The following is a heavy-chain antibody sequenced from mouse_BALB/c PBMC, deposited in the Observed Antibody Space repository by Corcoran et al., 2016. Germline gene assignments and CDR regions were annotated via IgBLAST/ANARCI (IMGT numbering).Heavy chain of an antibody. J-gene: IGHJ2*01. Sequence: LVKTGASVKISCKASGYSFTGYYMHWVKQSHGKSLEWIGYISCYNGATSYNQKFKGKATFTVDTSSSTAYMQFNSLTSEDSAVYYCARSGPYDYDSHYFDYWGQGTTLTVSS. CDR3: ARSGPYDYDSHYFDY. CDR1: GYSFTGYY. V-gene: IGHV1S34*01. CDR2: ISCYNGAT. D-gene: IGHD2-4*01.